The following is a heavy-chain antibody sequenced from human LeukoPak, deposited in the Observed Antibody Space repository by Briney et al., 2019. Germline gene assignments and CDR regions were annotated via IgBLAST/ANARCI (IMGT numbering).Heavy chain of an antibody. CDR1: GGSISSSSYY. D-gene: IGHD6-19*01. CDR3: AKGESSGWYDAFDI. Sequence: SETLSLTCTVSGGSISSSSYYWGWIRQPPGKGLEWIGSIYYSGSTYYNPSLKSRVTISVDTSKNQFSLKLSSVTAADTAVYYCAKGESSGWYDAFDIWGRGTMVIVSS. J-gene: IGHJ3*02. CDR2: IYYSGST. V-gene: IGHV4-39*07.